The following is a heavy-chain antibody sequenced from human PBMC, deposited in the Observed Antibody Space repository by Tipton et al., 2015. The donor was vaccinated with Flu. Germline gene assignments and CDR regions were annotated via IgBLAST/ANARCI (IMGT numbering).Heavy chain of an antibody. CDR1: GGSMSSFY. CDR3: ARCSGSGTDVIYDY. V-gene: IGHV4-4*07. D-gene: IGHD3-10*02. J-gene: IGHJ4*02. Sequence: TLSLTCTVSGGSMSSFYWTWIRQPAGKGLEWIGRMYVSGSTKYNPSLKSRVTMSVDTSKNQFSLKLSSVTASDTALYFCARCSGSGTDVIYDYWGQGTLVTVSS. CDR2: MYVSGST.